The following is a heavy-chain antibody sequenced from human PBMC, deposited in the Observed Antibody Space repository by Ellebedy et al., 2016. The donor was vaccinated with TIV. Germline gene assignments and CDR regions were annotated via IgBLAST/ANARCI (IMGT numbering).Heavy chain of an antibody. CDR2: VHYSGST. Sequence: SETLSLTXTVSGRAISSYHWSWIRQHPGKGLEWIGFVHYSGSTNYYSSLKGRVTMSIDMSRNQFSLRLSSVTAADTAVYYCVGTSTAFDFWGQGTVVTVSP. CDR3: VGTSTAFDF. CDR1: GRAISSYH. D-gene: IGHD2-2*01. V-gene: IGHV4-59*13. J-gene: IGHJ3*01.